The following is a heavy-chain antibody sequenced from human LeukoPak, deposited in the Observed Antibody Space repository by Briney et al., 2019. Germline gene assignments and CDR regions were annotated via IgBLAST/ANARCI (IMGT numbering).Heavy chain of an antibody. CDR1: GYTFTSYW. J-gene: IGHJ4*02. CDR2: IYPGDSDT. D-gene: IGHD4-17*01. Sequence: ASVKVSCKASGYTFTSYWIGWVRQMPGKGLEWMGIIYPGDSDTRYSPSFQGQVTISADKSISTAYLQWSSLKASDTAMYYCARVGTHDYGDYCMDYWGQGTLVTVSS. V-gene: IGHV5-51*01. CDR3: ARVGTHDYGDYCMDY.